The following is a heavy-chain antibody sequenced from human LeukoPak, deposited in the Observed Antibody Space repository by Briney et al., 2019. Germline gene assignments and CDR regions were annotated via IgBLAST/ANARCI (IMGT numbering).Heavy chain of an antibody. CDR1: GGSFSGYY. Sequence: SETLSLTCAVYGGSFSGYYWSWIRQPPGKGLEWIGEINHSGGTNYNPSLKSRVTISVDTSKNQFSLKLSSVTAADTAVYYYVIRISGWTENWFDPWGQGTLVTVSS. J-gene: IGHJ5*02. V-gene: IGHV4-34*01. CDR2: INHSGGT. CDR3: VIRISGWTENWFDP. D-gene: IGHD6-19*01.